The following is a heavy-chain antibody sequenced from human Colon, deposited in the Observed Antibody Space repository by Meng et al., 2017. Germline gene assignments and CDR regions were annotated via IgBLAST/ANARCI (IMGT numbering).Heavy chain of an antibody. CDR1: GITFSTYS. V-gene: IGHV3-21*01. D-gene: IGHD6-6*01. J-gene: IGHJ6*02. CDR2: IRSSSTYI. Sequence: GESLKISCAASGITFSTYSMHWVRQAPGKGLEWVASIRSSSTYIYYEDSVKGRFIISRDNAKKSLYLQLSSLRAEDTAVYYCARDSSAGRDYYYGMDVWGQGTTVTVSS. CDR3: ARDSSAGRDYYYGMDV.